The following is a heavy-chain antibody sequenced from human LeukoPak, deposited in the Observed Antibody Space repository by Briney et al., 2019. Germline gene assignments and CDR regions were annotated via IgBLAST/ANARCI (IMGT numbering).Heavy chain of an antibody. CDR1: GYSISSGYY. Sequence: PSETLSLTCTVSGYSISSGYYWGWIRQPPGKGLEWIGSIYHSGSTYYNPSLKSRVTISVDTSKNQFSLKLSSVTAADTAVYYCARDGGWDSHYWGQGTLVTVSS. CDR3: ARDGGWDSHY. D-gene: IGHD3-16*01. J-gene: IGHJ4*02. CDR2: IYHSGST. V-gene: IGHV4-38-2*02.